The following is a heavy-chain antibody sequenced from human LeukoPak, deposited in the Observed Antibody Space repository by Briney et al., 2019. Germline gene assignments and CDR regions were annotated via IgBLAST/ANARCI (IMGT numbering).Heavy chain of an antibody. CDR1: GGSFSGYY. V-gene: IGHV4-34*01. CDR3: ARGVPAATQSSFDY. J-gene: IGHJ4*02. CDR2: INHSGST. Sequence: PSERLSLTCAVYGGSFSGYYWSWIRQPPGRGLEWIGEINHSGSTNYNPSLKSRVTISVDTSKNQFSLKLSSVTAADTAVYYCARGVPAATQSSFDYWGQGTLVTVSS. D-gene: IGHD2-2*01.